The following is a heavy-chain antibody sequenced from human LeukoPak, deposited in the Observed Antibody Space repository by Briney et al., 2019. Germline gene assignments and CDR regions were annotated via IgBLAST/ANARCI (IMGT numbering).Heavy chain of an antibody. Sequence: GASVKVSCNASGYTFTSYGISWVRQAPGQGLEWMGWISAYNGNTNYAQKLQGRVTMTTDTSTSTAYMELRSLRSDDTAVYYCARVGHGLDWNDQTYYYGMDVWGQGTTVTVSS. J-gene: IGHJ6*02. CDR1: GYTFTSYG. V-gene: IGHV1-18*01. CDR2: ISAYNGNT. D-gene: IGHD1-1*01. CDR3: ARVGHGLDWNDQTYYYGMDV.